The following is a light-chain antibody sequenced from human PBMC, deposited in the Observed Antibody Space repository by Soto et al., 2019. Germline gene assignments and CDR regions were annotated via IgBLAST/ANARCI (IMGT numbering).Light chain of an antibody. CDR1: NSDVGGYSY. V-gene: IGLV2-14*03. CDR2: DVN. CDR3: SSYTSRSTWV. Sequence: QSALTQPASVSGSPGQSITISCIGTNSDVGGYSYVSWYQQYPAKAPKLLIFDVNNRPSGVSTRFSGSKSGNTASLTISGLQADDEADYYCSSYTSRSTWVFGGGTKLTVL. J-gene: IGLJ3*02.